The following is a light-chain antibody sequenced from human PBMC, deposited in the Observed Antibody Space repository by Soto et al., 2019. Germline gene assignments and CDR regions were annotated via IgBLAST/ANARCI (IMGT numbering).Light chain of an antibody. Sequence: QLVLTQPPSASGTPGQRVTISCSGSSSNIGRDTVNWYQDLPGTAPKLLIYSNNQRPSGVPDRFSGSKSGTSASLAISGLQSEDEADYYCAVWDDSLKGGVFGGGTKLTVL. CDR3: AVWDDSLKGGV. J-gene: IGLJ3*02. CDR1: SSNIGRDT. V-gene: IGLV1-44*01. CDR2: SNN.